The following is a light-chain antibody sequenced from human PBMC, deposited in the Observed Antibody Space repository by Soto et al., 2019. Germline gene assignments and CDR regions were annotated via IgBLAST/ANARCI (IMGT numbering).Light chain of an antibody. Sequence: ILLPQSHDILAFSPGASATLSCRASQSVSSSYLAWYQHKPGQAPRLLIHGASRRVTCTPDRFSGSGSGTDFTLTIPRMEPEDFAVYHRQQYQSLTCGRGTKGDIK. CDR3: QQYQSLT. CDR2: GAS. CDR1: QSVSSSY. J-gene: IGKJ4*01. V-gene: IGKV3-20*01.